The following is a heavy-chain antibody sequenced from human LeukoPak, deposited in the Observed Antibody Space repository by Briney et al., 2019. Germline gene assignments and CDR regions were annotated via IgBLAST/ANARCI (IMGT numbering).Heavy chain of an antibody. V-gene: IGHV4-39*01. CDR3: ARQGVVTPRRTHYYAMDV. J-gene: IGHJ6*02. Sequence: SETLSLTCTVSGDSISSSSYYWGWIRQPPGTGLEWIGSIYYTGYTYDNPSLRSRITMSVDTPKNQFSLQLSSVTAADTAVYYCARQGVVTPRRTHYYAMDVWGPGTTVTVSS. CDR1: GDSISSSSYY. D-gene: IGHD2-21*02. CDR2: IYYTGYT.